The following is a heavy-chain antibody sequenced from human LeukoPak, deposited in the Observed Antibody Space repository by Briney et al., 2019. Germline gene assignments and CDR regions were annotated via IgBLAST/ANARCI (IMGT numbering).Heavy chain of an antibody. CDR3: AGVPGVYYDNLTGCGSGWFDP. CDR1: GYSIRTDYY. Sequence: PSETLSLICTVSGYSIRTDYYWGWIRQPPGKGPEWIGTIYKSGNTYYNPSLRSRVTISVDTSKNQFSLKVRYMTAADTAVYYCAGVPGVYYDNLTGCGSGWFDPWSQGTLVTVSS. D-gene: IGHD3-9*01. V-gene: IGHV4-38-2*02. CDR2: IYKSGNT. J-gene: IGHJ5*02.